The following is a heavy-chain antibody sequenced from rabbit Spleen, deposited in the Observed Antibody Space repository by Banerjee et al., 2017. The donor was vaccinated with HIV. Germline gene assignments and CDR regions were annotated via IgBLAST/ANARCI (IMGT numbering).Heavy chain of an antibody. J-gene: IGHJ6*01. Sequence: QEQLEESGGGLVTPGGTLTLTCKASGVSFSGSSYMCWVRQATGKGLEWIACIELGSRGFTYFASWAKGRFTISKTSSTTVTLHMTSLTAADTATYFCARDTSSSFSSYGMDLWGPGTLVTVS. V-gene: IGHV1S45*01. D-gene: IGHD1-1*01. CDR3: ARDTSSSFSSYGMDL. CDR1: GVSFSGSSY. CDR2: IELGSRGFT.